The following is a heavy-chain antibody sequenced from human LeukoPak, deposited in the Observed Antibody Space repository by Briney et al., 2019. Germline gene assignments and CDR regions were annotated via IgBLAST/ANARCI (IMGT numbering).Heavy chain of an antibody. CDR2: IYYSGST. V-gene: IGHV4-39*01. D-gene: IGHD2-2*01. Sequence: PSETLSLTCTVSGGSISSSSYYRGWIRQPPGKGLEWIGSIYYSGSTYYNPSLKSRVTISVDTSKNQFSLKLGSVTAADTAVYYCARGSVKGSCHPFDYWGQGTLVTVSS. J-gene: IGHJ4*02. CDR3: ARGSVKGSCHPFDY. CDR1: GGSISSSSYY.